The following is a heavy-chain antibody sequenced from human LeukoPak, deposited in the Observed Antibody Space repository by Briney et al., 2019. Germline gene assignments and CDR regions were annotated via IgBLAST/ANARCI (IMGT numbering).Heavy chain of an antibody. Sequence: ASVNVSCKASGYTFTSYYMHWVRQAPGQGLEWMGIINPSGGSTSYAQKFQGRVTMTRDTSTSTVYMELSSLRSEDTAVYYCARGGYSSGWYGNWRFDPWGQGTLVTVSS. V-gene: IGHV1-46*01. CDR1: GYTFTSYY. J-gene: IGHJ5*02. CDR3: ARGGYSSGWYGNWRFDP. CDR2: INPSGGST. D-gene: IGHD6-19*01.